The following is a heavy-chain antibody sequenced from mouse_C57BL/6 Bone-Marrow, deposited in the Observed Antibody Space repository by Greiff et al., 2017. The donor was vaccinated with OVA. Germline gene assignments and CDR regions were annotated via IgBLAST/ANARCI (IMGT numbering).Heavy chain of an antibody. CDR3: AKLRGAMDY. CDR1: GFSFPSYG. Sequence: QVQLQQSGPGLVQPSQSLSISCTASGFSFPSYGVHWVRQSPGKGLEWLGVICSGGSTDYNAAFMSRLSITKDNAKSPVFFKMNSRQADDTAIYYCAKLRGAMDYWGQGTSVTVSS. J-gene: IGHJ4*01. D-gene: IGHD1-1*01. V-gene: IGHV2-5*01. CDR2: ICSGGST.